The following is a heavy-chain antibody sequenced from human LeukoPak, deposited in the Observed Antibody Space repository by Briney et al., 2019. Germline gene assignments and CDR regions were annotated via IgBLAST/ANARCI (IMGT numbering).Heavy chain of an antibody. CDR2: IYTSGST. Sequence: SETLSLTCTVSGGSISSYYWSWIRQPAGKGLEWIGRIYTSGSTNYNPSLKSRVTMSVDTSKNQLSLKLSSVTAADTAVYYCARVQYYYGSGSDEAFDIWGQGTMVTVSS. J-gene: IGHJ3*02. CDR1: GGSISSYY. V-gene: IGHV4-4*07. CDR3: ARVQYYYGSGSDEAFDI. D-gene: IGHD3-10*01.